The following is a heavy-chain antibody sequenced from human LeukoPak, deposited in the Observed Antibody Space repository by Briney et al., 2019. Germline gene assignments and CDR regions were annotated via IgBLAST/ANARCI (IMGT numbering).Heavy chain of an antibody. V-gene: IGHV3-74*01. D-gene: IGHD4-17*01. CDR2: INSDGSST. CDR1: GFTFSNYW. Sequence: PGGSLRLSCAAFGFTFSNYWMHWVRQAPGKGLVWVSRINSDGSSTTSADSVKGRFTISRDSAKNTLYLRMNSLRAEDTAVYYCAKGGATVIDYWGQGTLVTVSS. CDR3: AKGGATVIDY. J-gene: IGHJ4*02.